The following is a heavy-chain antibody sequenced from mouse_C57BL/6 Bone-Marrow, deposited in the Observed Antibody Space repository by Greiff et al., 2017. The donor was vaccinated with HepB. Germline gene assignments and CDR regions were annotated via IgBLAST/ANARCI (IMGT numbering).Heavy chain of an antibody. D-gene: IGHD2-5*01. V-gene: IGHV5-6*01. CDR1: GFTFSSYG. CDR3: ARRRDSNYAMDY. CDR2: ISSGGSYT. J-gene: IGHJ4*01. Sequence: EVQLVESGGDLVKPGGSLKLSCAASGFTFSSYGMSWVRQTPDKRLEWVATISSGGSYTYYPDSVKGRFTISIDNAKNTLYLQMSSLKSEDTAMYYCARRRDSNYAMDYWGQGTSVTVSS.